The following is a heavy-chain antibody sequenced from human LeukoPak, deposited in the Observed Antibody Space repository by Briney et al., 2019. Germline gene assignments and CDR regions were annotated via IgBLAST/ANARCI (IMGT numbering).Heavy chain of an antibody. CDR1: GYTFTGYY. V-gene: IGHV1-2*02. CDR2: SNPNNGGT. J-gene: IGHJ4*02. Sequence: ASVKVSCKASGYTFTGYYMHWVRQAPGQGLEWMGWSNPNNGGTNYAQKFQGRVTMTLDTSISTAYVELNRLRSDDTAIYYCARVDGGEWYYFDYWGQGTLVTVSS. CDR3: ARVDGGEWYYFDY. D-gene: IGHD2-8*02.